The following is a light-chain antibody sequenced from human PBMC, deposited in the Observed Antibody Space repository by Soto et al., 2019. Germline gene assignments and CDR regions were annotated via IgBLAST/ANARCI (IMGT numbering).Light chain of an antibody. CDR1: QSITSW. J-gene: IGKJ4*01. Sequence: DIQMTQSPSTLSASVGDRVTITCRASQSITSWVAWYQQKPGEAPKYLIHKASSLERGVPSRFSGSGSATEFTLTISSLQPDDFAIYYCQQYQAYPRTFGGGTKVDIK. CDR2: KAS. V-gene: IGKV1-5*03. CDR3: QQYQAYPRT.